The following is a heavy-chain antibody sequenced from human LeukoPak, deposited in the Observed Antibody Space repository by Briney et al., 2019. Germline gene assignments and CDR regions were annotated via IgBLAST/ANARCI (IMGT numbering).Heavy chain of an antibody. Sequence: GGSLRLSCAASGFTFNNYGMSWVRQAPGKGLEGVSAINGGGETPNYADSVKGRFTISRDNGKNTLYLQVNSMRAQDSALYYCAKAWGQQWPFAGFYDFWGQGTLITVSS. CDR1: GFTFNNYG. D-gene: IGHD6-19*01. CDR2: INGGGETP. J-gene: IGHJ4*02. CDR3: AKAWGQQWPFAGFYDF. V-gene: IGHV3-23*01.